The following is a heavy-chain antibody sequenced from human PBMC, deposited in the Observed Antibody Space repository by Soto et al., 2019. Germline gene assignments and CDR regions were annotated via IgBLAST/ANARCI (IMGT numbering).Heavy chain of an antibody. Sequence: VQLVQSGAEVKKPGASVKISCKASGYTFTTNFIHWIRQAPGQGLEWVGIISPGGGTTVYAQKFQGRVTMTRDTSTSTVYMELRSLRSEDTAVFYCARAHYESDAFWGQGTMVIVSS. CDR1: GYTFTTNF. V-gene: IGHV1-46*03. D-gene: IGHD3-22*01. CDR2: ISPGGGTT. CDR3: ARAHYESDAF. J-gene: IGHJ3*01.